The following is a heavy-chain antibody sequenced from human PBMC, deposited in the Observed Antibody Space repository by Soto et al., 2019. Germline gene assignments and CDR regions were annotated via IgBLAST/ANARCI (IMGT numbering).Heavy chain of an antibody. J-gene: IGHJ4*02. CDR1: GYPITTYY. V-gene: IGHV1-2*02. CDR2: IDPRSGGT. D-gene: IGHD3-10*01. CDR3: ATDDYGIFPY. Sequence: ASVKVSCKVSGYPITTYYIHWVRQAPGQGLEWMGWIDPRSGGTVYEQKFQGRATMTRDTSISTVYMDLSGLTSDDTALYYCATDDYGIFPYWGQGSLVTVSS.